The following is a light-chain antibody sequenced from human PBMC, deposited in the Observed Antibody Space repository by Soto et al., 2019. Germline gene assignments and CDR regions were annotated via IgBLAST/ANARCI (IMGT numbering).Light chain of an antibody. CDR2: KAS. J-gene: IGKJ1*01. CDR1: QSISSW. CDR3: QHPGT. Sequence: DIQMTQSPSTLSASVGDRVTITCRASQSISSWLAWYQQKPGKAPKLLIYKASSLESGVPSRSSGSGSGTEFTLTISSLQPDDFATYYCQHPGTFGQGTKVEIK. V-gene: IGKV1-5*03.